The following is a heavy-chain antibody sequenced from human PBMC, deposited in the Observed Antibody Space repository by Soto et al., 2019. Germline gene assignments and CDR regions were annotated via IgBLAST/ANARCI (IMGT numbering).Heavy chain of an antibody. CDR1: GDSVSSNSAA. CDR2: TYYRSKWYN. CDR3: ARDPGATPFDP. D-gene: IGHD1-26*01. J-gene: IGHJ5*02. V-gene: IGHV6-1*01. Sequence: SQTLSLTCAISGDSVSSNSAAWNVIRQSPSRGLEWLGRTYYRSKWYNDYAVSVKSRITIKPDTSKNQFSLQLNSVTPEDAAVYYCARDPGATPFDPWGQGTLVTVSS.